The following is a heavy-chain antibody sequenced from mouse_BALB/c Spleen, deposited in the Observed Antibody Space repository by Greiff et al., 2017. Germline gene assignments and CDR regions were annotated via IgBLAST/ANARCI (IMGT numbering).Heavy chain of an antibody. CDR1: GFNIKDTY. D-gene: IGHD1-1*01. V-gene: IGHV14-3*02. J-gene: IGHJ2*01. CDR2: IDPANGNT. CDR3: ARGIYYYGSSYVLDY. Sequence: VQLQQSGAELVKPGASVKLSCTASGFNIKDTYMHWVKQRPEQGLEWIGRIDPANGNTKYDPKFQGKATITADTSSNTAYLQLSSLTSEDTAVYYCARGIYYYGSSYVLDYWGQGTTLTVSS.